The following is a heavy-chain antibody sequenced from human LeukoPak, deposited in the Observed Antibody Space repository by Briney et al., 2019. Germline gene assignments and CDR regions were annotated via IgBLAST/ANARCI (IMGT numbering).Heavy chain of an antibody. V-gene: IGHV3-7*03. Sequence: GGSLRLSCAASGFTSSSYWMSWVRQAPGKGLEWVANIKKDGSEKYYVDSVKGRFTISRDNAKNSLYLQMNSLRGEDTAVYYCARGLYSSTTYYFDYWGQGTLITVSS. J-gene: IGHJ4*02. CDR1: GFTSSSYW. CDR2: IKKDGSEK. CDR3: ARGLYSSTTYYFDY. D-gene: IGHD6-13*01.